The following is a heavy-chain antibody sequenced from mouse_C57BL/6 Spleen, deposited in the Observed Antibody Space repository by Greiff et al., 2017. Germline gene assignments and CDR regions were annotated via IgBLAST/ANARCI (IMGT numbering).Heavy chain of an antibody. Sequence: VQLQQSGAELVRPGASVKLSCTASGFNINDYYMHWVKQRPEQGLEWIGRIDPEDGDTEYAPKFQGKATMTADTSSNTAYLQLSSLTSEDTAVYYCTRYGSSSWFAYWGQGTLVTVSA. J-gene: IGHJ3*01. CDR1: GFNINDYY. CDR2: IDPEDGDT. D-gene: IGHD1-1*01. V-gene: IGHV14-1*01. CDR3: TRYGSSSWFAY.